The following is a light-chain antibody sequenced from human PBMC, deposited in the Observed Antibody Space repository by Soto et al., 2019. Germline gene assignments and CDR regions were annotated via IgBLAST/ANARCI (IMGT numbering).Light chain of an antibody. Sequence: EIVLTQSPATLSVSPGERVTLSCRASQSVSDNLACYQQKPGQAPRLLIYGASIRATDIPARFSGSGSGTEFSLTISSLQSEDVSVYYCQQYNDWPLTFGGGNKVEIK. V-gene: IGKV3D-15*01. CDR1: QSVSDN. CDR3: QQYNDWPLT. CDR2: GAS. J-gene: IGKJ4*01.